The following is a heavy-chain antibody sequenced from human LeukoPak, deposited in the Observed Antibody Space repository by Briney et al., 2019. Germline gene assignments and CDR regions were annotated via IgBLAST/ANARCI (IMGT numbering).Heavy chain of an antibody. CDR3: ARGSWANIAARGHFDY. CDR1: GFTFSTYG. CDR2: ISSDGGST. D-gene: IGHD6-6*01. Sequence: PGGSLRLSCAASGFTFSTYGLHWVRQAPGKGLEYISAISSDGGSTYYANSVKGRFTISRDNSKNTLYLQMGSLRAEDMAVYYCARGSWANIAARGHFDYWGRGTLVTVSS. J-gene: IGHJ4*02. V-gene: IGHV3-64*01.